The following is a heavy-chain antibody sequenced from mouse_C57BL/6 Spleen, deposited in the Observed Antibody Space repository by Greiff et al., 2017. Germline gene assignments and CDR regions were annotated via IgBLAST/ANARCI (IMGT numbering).Heavy chain of an antibody. J-gene: IGHJ3*01. D-gene: IGHD6-1*01. CDR1: GYTFTSYW. Sequence: VQLQQPGAELVMPGASVKLSCKASGYTFTSYWMHWVKQRPGQGLEWIGVIDPSDSYTNYNQKFKGKSTLTVDKSSSTAYMQLSSLTSEDSAVYYCATANRLSLAYWGQGTLVTVSA. CDR2: IDPSDSYT. V-gene: IGHV1-69*01. CDR3: ATANRLSLAY.